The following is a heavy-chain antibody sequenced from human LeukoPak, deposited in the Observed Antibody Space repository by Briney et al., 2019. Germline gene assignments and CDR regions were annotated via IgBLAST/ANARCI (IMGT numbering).Heavy chain of an antibody. CDR2: INPNSGGT. V-gene: IGHV1-2*02. Sequence: EASVKVSCKASGYTFTGYYMHWVRQAPGQGLEWMGWINPNSGGTNYAQKFQGRVTMTRDTSISTAYMELSRLRSDDPAVYYCARDISLVVVVAATGAFDIWGQGTMVTVSS. J-gene: IGHJ3*02. CDR1: GYTFTGYY. CDR3: ARDISLVVVVAATGAFDI. D-gene: IGHD2-15*01.